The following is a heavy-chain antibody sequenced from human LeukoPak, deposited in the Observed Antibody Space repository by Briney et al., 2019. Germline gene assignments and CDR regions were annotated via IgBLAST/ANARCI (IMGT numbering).Heavy chain of an antibody. CDR2: ISYSGGST. CDR1: GFTFRSYA. D-gene: IGHD4-23*01. CDR3: ARDYGGSSPFDY. J-gene: IGHJ4*02. V-gene: IGHV3-23*01. Sequence: QPGGSLRLSCAGSGFTFRSYAMSWVRQAPGKGLEWVSAISYSGGSTYYADSVKGRFTISRDNSKNTLYLQMNSLRAEDTAVYYCARDYGGSSPFDYWGQGTLVTVSS.